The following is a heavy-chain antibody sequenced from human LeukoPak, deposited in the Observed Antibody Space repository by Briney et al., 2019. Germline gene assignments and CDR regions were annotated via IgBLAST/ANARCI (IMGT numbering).Heavy chain of an antibody. CDR2: INSDGSIT. J-gene: IGHJ6*02. CDR1: RFTFTTYW. D-gene: IGHD5-18*01. V-gene: IGHV3-74*01. Sequence: GGSLRLSCAASRFTFTTYWMHWVRQAPGKGLVWVSHINSDGSITSYADSVKGRFTISRDNAKNTLYLQMNSLRAEDTAVYYCARDAVDTANAVWGQGTTVTVSS. CDR3: ARDAVDTANAV.